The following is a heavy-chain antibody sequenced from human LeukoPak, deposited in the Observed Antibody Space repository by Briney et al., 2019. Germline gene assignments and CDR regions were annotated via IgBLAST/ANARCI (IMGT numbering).Heavy chain of an antibody. CDR3: AREGAPRGYDFWSGYYWDYYYYGMDV. Sequence: QTGGSLRLSCAASGFTFSSYAMHWVRQAPGKGLEWVAVISYDGSNKYYADSVKGRFTISRDNSKNTLYLQMNSLRAEDTAVYYCAREGAPRGYDFWSGYYWDYYYYGMDVWGQGTTVTVSS. D-gene: IGHD3-3*01. J-gene: IGHJ6*02. V-gene: IGHV3-30-3*01. CDR1: GFTFSSYA. CDR2: ISYDGSNK.